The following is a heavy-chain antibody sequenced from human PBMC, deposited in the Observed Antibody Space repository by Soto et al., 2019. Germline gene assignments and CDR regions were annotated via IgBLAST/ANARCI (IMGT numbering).Heavy chain of an antibody. V-gene: IGHV3-43*01. D-gene: IGHD4-4*01. J-gene: IGHJ4*01. CDR2: INWDGGST. CDR1: GFTVGDYT. CDR3: SRAGILTTPYYFDY. Sequence: GGSLRLSCAASGFTVGDYTMHWVRQAPGKGLEWVSLINWDGGSTYYADSVKGRFTISRDDSKNTLYLQMNSLKTEDTAVYYCSRAGILTTPYYFDYWGQGTLVTVSS.